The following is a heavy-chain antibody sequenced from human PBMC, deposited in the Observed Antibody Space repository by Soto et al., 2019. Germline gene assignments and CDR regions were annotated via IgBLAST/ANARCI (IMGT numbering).Heavy chain of an antibody. D-gene: IGHD3-10*01. CDR2: IGTAGDT. J-gene: IGHJ5*02. V-gene: IGHV3-13*01. CDR3: ARGLLLWFGELLGWFDP. CDR1: GFTFSSYD. Sequence: GGSLRLSCAASGFTFSSYDMHWVRQATGKGLEWVSAIGTAGDTYYPGSVKGRFTISRDNAKNSLYLQMNSLRDEDTAVYYCARGLLLWFGELLGWFDPWGQGTLVTVSS.